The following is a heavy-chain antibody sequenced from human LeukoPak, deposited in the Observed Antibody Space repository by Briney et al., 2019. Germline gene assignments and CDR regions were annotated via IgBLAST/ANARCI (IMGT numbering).Heavy chain of an antibody. CDR1: GASVSSGTYS. V-gene: IGHV4-30-2*01. CDR3: ARGDGSGSGRWFDP. D-gene: IGHD3-10*01. Sequence: NPSETLSLTCTVSGASVSSGTYSWSWIRQPPGEGLEWIGYIYHTGSTYYNPSLKGRVTISVGRSKNQFSLNLNFVTAADTALYYCARGDGSGSGRWFDPWGQGTLITVSS. CDR2: IYHTGST. J-gene: IGHJ5*02.